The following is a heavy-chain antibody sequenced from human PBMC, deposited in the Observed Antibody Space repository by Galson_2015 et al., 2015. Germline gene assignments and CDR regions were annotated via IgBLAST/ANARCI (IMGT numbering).Heavy chain of an antibody. CDR1: GDGVSSNSAA. CDR3: ARGSGRYAMDV. CDR2: TYYRSKWYN. V-gene: IGHV6-1*01. Sequence: CAISGDGVSSNSAAWNWIRHSPSRGLEWLGGTYYRSKWYNDYAVSVRSRITINPDTSKNQFSLQLRSVTPDDTAVYYCARGSGRYAMDVWGQGTTVTVSS. D-gene: IGHD3-10*01. J-gene: IGHJ6*02.